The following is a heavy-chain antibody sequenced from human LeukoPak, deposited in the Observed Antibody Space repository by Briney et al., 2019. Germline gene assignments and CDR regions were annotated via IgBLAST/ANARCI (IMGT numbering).Heavy chain of an antibody. D-gene: IGHD1-26*01. CDR1: GGSISSYY. CDR3: ARQTSGSYRFDY. CDR2: IYYSGST. J-gene: IGHJ4*02. Sequence: SETLSLTCTVSGGSISSYYWNWIRQPPGKGLEWIGYIYYSGSTNYNPSLKSRVTISVDTSKNQFSLKLSSVTAADTAVYYCARQTSGSYRFDYWGQGTLVTVSS. V-gene: IGHV4-59*08.